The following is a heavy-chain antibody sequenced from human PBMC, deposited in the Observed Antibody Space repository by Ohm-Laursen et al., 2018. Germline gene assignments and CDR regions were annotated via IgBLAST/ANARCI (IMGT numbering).Heavy chain of an antibody. CDR1: GFTFSSYG. CDR2: ISRSGGGT. Sequence: SLRLSCTASGFTFSSYGMSWVRQAPGKGPEWVSSISRSGGGTYYADSVKGRFTISRDDSKNTLYLQMNSLRAEDAAVYYCARDIEGFDPWGQGTLVTVSS. J-gene: IGHJ5*02. CDR3: ARDIEGFDP. V-gene: IGHV3-23*01. D-gene: IGHD3-16*02.